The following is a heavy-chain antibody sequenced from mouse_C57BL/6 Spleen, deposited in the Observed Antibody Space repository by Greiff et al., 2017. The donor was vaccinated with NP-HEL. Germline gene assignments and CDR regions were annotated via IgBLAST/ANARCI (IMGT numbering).Heavy chain of an antibody. D-gene: IGHD2-4*01. J-gene: IGHJ4*01. CDR3: ARGGIYYDYDGYAMDY. CDR2: IYPGSGST. Sequence: QVQLQQPGAELVKPGASVKMSCKASGYTFTSYWITWVKQRPGQGLEWIGDIYPGSGSTNYNEKFKSKATLTVDTSSSTAYMQLSSLTSEDSAVYYCARGGIYYDYDGYAMDYWGQGTSVTVSS. CDR1: GYTFTSYW. V-gene: IGHV1-55*01.